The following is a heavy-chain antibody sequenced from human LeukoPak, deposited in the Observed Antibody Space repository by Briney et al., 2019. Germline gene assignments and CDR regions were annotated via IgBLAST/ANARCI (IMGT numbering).Heavy chain of an antibody. V-gene: IGHV4-4*07. CDR2: IYTSGST. Sequence: SETLSLTCTVSGGSISGYYWSWIRQPAGKGLEWIGLIYTSGSTNYNPSLKSRVTISVDTSKNQFSLKLSSVTAADTAVYYCARTARITRYYGMDVWGQGTTVIVSS. CDR3: ARTARITRYYGMDV. CDR1: GGSISGYY. J-gene: IGHJ6*02.